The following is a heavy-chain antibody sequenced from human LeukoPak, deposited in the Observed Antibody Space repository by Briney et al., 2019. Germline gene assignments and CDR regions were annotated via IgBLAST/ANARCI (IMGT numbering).Heavy chain of an antibody. CDR1: GYTFTGYY. V-gene: IGHV1-2*02. CDR3: ARDVGLMDYYYYMDV. CDR2: INPNSGGT. J-gene: IGHJ6*03. Sequence: ASVKVSCKASGYTFTGYYMHWVRQAPGQGLEWMGWINPNSGGTNYAQKFQGRVTMTRDTSISTAYMELSRLRSDDTAVYYCARDVGLMDYYYYMDVWGKGTTVTISS. D-gene: IGHD3/OR15-3a*01.